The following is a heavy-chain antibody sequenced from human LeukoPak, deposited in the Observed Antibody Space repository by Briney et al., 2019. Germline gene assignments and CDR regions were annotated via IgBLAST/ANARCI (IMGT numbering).Heavy chain of an antibody. CDR1: GFTLSNHG. CDR3: AKRGVVIRVILVWFHGQAYYFES. Sequence: PGGSLRLSCAVSGFTLSNHGMSWVRQAPGKGLEWVAGISDSGGSTNYADSVKGRFTISRDNPKNTLYLQMNSLRAEDTAVYFCAKRGVVIRVILVWFHGQAYYFESWGQGALVTV. D-gene: IGHD3/OR15-3a*01. J-gene: IGHJ4*02. CDR2: ISDSGGST. V-gene: IGHV3-23*01.